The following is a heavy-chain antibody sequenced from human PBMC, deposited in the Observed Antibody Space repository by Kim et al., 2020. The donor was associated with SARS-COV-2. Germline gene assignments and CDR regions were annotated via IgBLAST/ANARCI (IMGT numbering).Heavy chain of an antibody. CDR2: ISYDGSNK. D-gene: IGHD3-10*01. CDR1: GFTFSSYG. CDR3: AKAELLTYYYYGMDV. V-gene: IGHV3-30*18. J-gene: IGHJ6*02. Sequence: GGSLRLSCAASGFTFSSYGMHWVRQAPGKGLEWVAVISYDGSNKYYADSVKGRFTISRDNSKNTLYLQMNSLRAEDTAVYYCAKAELLTYYYYGMDVWGQGTTVTVSS.